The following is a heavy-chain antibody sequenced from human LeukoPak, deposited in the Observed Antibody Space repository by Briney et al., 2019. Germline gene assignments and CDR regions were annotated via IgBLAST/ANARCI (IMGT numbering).Heavy chain of an antibody. J-gene: IGHJ4*02. CDR3: ARHYYDSSGYYFDY. Sequence: SETLSLTCTVSGGSISSSSYYWGWIRQPPGKGLEWIGSIYYSGSTYYNPSVKSRVTISVDTSKNQFSLKLSSVTAADTAVYYCARHYYDSSGYYFDYWGQGTLVTVSS. V-gene: IGHV4-39*01. CDR1: GGSISSSSYY. CDR2: IYYSGST. D-gene: IGHD3-22*01.